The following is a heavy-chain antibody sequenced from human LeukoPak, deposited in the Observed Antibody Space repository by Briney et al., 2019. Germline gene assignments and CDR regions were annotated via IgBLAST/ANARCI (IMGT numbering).Heavy chain of an antibody. CDR3: AGGGGWY. CDR2: INWNGGST. Sequence: GGSLRLSCAASGFTFDDYDMSWVRQAPGKGPEWVSDINWNGGSTGYADSVKGRFTISRDNAKNSLHLQMNSLRAEDTALYYCAGGGGWYWGQGTLVTVSS. V-gene: IGHV3-20*04. CDR1: GFTFDDYD. J-gene: IGHJ4*02. D-gene: IGHD2-15*01.